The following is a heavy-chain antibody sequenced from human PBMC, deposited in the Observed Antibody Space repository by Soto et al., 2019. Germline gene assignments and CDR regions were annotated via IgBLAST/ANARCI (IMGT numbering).Heavy chain of an antibody. V-gene: IGHV1-69*13. J-gene: IGHJ6*02. CDR3: ARGAATRSYYYYGMDV. CDR1: GGTFSSYA. CDR2: IIPIFGTA. D-gene: IGHD6-25*01. Sequence: SVKVSCKASGGTFSSYAISWVRQAPGQGLEWMGGIIPIFGTANYAQKFQGRVTITADESTSTAYMELSSLRSEDTAVYYCARGAATRSYYYYGMDVWGQATTVTVSS.